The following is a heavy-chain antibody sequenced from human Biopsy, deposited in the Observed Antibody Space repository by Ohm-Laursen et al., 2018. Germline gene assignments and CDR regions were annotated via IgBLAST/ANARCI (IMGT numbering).Heavy chain of an antibody. D-gene: IGHD3-9*01. CDR1: GGTFSNYG. J-gene: IGHJ1*01. CDR2: NIPILGTG. CDR3: ATKLTGYFHH. Sequence: EASVKVSCKAPGGTFSNYGVNWVRQAPGQGLEWLGGNIPILGTGNYAQKFQDRVTVAADTSTSTATVELRSLRSDDTAVYYCATKLTGYFHHWGQGTLVIVSS. V-gene: IGHV1-69*06.